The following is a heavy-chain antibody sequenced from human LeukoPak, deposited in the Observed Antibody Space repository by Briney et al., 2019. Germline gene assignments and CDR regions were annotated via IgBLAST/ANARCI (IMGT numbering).Heavy chain of an antibody. J-gene: IGHJ6*02. CDR3: ARGRGRYCSGGSCSSHSLSMDV. Sequence: SETLSLTCTVSGGSISSYYWSWIRQPPGKGLEWIGYIYYSGSTNYNPSLKSRVTISVDTSKNQFSLKLSSVTAADTAVYYCARGRGRYCSGGSCSSHSLSMDVWGQGTTVTVSS. CDR1: GGSISSYY. D-gene: IGHD2-15*01. V-gene: IGHV4-59*12. CDR2: IYYSGST.